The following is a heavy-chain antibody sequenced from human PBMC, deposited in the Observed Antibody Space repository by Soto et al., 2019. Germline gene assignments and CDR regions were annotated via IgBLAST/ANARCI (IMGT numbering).Heavy chain of an antibody. CDR1: GFTFSSND. V-gene: IGHV3-23*01. D-gene: IGHD3-22*01. CDR3: AKNPGYYYDSTGYHFDY. CDR2: ISYGGGTT. Sequence: PGGSLRLSCAAAGFTFSSNDMSWVRQAPGKGLEWVSAISYGGGTTYYADSVKGRFTISRDNSKNTLYLQMNSLRAEDTAVYYCAKNPGYYYDSTGYHFDYWGQGTLVTVSS. J-gene: IGHJ4*02.